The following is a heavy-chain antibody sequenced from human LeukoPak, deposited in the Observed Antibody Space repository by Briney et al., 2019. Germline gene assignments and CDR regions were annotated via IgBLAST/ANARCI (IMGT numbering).Heavy chain of an antibody. Sequence: SETLSLTCTVSGYSISSGFYWGWLRQPPGKRLEWIGSSYHSGSTHYNSSLKSRVTISVDTSKNQLSLKLSSVTAADTAVYYCARGVGLTQVGTFDYWGQGTLVTVSS. CDR3: ARGVGLTQVGTFDY. J-gene: IGHJ4*02. CDR1: GYSISSGFY. D-gene: IGHD4-23*01. CDR2: SYHSGST. V-gene: IGHV4-38-2*02.